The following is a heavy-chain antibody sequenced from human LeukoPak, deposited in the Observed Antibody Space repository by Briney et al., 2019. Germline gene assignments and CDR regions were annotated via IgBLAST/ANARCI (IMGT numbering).Heavy chain of an antibody. J-gene: IGHJ4*02. CDR3: AREPTLTTFGY. D-gene: IGHD4-17*01. V-gene: IGHV4-59*01. Sequence: PSETLSLTCTVSGGSIISDSWSWIRQPPGNGLEWIGYISYSGSTNYNPSLQSRVTMSVNTSKNQFSLRLSSVTAADTAVYYCAREPTLTTFGYWGQGALVTVSS. CDR2: ISYSGST. CDR1: GGSIISDS.